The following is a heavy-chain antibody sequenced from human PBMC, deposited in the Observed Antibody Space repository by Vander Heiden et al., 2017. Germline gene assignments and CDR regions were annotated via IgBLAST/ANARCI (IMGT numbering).Heavy chain of an antibody. CDR3: ASGSITIFGVVTD. D-gene: IGHD3-3*01. J-gene: IGHJ4*02. CDR1: GFTFSSYS. CDR2: SSSSSSYI. Sequence: EVQLVESGGGLVKPGGSLRLSCAASGFTFSSYSMNWVRQAPGKGLEWVSSSSSSSSYIYYADSVKGRFTISRDNAKNSLYLQMNSLRAEDTAVYYCASGSITIFGVVTDWGQGTLVTVSS. V-gene: IGHV3-21*01.